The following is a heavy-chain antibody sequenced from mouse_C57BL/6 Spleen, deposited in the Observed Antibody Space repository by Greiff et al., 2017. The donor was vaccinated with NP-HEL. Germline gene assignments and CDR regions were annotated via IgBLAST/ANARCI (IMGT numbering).Heavy chain of an antibody. Sequence: VQLQQSVAELVRPGASVKLSCTASGFNIPNTYMHWVKQRPEQGLEWIGRIDPANGSTNYAPKFQGKATITADTSSNTAYLQLSSLTSEDTAIYYCARSGAGTDAMDYWGQGTSVTVSS. CDR1: GFNIPNTY. CDR2: IDPANGST. D-gene: IGHD4-1*01. CDR3: ARSGAGTDAMDY. J-gene: IGHJ4*01. V-gene: IGHV14-3*01.